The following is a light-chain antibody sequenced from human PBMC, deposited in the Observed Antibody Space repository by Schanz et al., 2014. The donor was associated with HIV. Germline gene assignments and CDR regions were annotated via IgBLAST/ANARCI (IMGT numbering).Light chain of an antibody. J-gene: IGLJ1*01. Sequence: QSVLTQPPSASGTPGQRVTISCSGSSSNIGSNTVNWYQQLPGTAPKLLIHNDNQRPSGVPDRFSGSKSGTSASLAISGLQSEDEADYYCAAWDDSLNAHYVFGTGTKLTVL. CDR2: NDN. CDR1: SSNIGSNT. CDR3: AAWDDSLNAHYV. V-gene: IGLV1-44*01.